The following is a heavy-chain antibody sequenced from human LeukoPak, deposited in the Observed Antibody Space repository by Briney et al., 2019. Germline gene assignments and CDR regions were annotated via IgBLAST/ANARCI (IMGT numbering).Heavy chain of an antibody. D-gene: IGHD2-15*01. CDR2: ISYDGSNK. CDR1: GFTFSSYA. V-gene: IGHV3-30*04. CDR3: SRSPGVRVVAANRRQATFDY. Sequence: GGSLRLSCAASGFTFSSYAMHWVRQAPGKGLEWVAVISYDGSNKYYADSVKGRFTISRDNSKNTLYLQMNSLRAEDTAVYYCSRSPGVRVVAANRRQATFDYWGQGTLVTVPS. J-gene: IGHJ4*02.